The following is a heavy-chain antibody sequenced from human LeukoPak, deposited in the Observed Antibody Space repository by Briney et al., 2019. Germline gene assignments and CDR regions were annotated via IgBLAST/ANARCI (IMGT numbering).Heavy chain of an antibody. Sequence: KTSETLSLTCTVSGGSISSYYWSWIRQPPGKGLEWIGYIYYSGSTNYNPSLKSRVTISVDTSKNQFSLKLSSVTAADTAVYYCARPMVRGVPKYYYMDVWGKGTTVTVSS. CDR3: ARPMVRGVPKYYYMDV. V-gene: IGHV4-59*01. J-gene: IGHJ6*03. D-gene: IGHD3-10*01. CDR1: GGSISSYY. CDR2: IYYSGST.